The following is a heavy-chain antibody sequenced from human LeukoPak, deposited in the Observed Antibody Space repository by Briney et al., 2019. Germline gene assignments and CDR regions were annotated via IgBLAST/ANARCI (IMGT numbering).Heavy chain of an antibody. CDR1: GFTFSSYH. CDR2: IHSTSSTI. D-gene: IGHD3-9*01. V-gene: IGHV3-48*01. Sequence: PGGSLRLSCAASGFTFSSYHMNWVRQAPGKGLEWISYIHSTSSTIHYADSVKGRFTISRDNAKNSLYLQMNSLRAEDTAVYYCERVVQDVTGADFWGQGTLVTVSS. CDR3: ERVVQDVTGADF. J-gene: IGHJ4*02.